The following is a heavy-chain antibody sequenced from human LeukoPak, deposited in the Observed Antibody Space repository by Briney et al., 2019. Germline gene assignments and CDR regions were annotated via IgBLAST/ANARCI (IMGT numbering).Heavy chain of an antibody. D-gene: IGHD2-2*01. V-gene: IGHV1-24*01. CDR2: FDPEDGET. Sequence: ASVKVSCKVSGYTLTELSMHWVRQAPGKGLEWMGGFDPEDGETIYAQKFQGRVTMTEDTSTDTAYMELSNLRSEDTAVYYCATPLKPRYCSSTSCLDAFDIWGQGTMVTVSS. CDR3: ATPLKPRYCSSTSCLDAFDI. CDR1: GYTLTELS. J-gene: IGHJ3*02.